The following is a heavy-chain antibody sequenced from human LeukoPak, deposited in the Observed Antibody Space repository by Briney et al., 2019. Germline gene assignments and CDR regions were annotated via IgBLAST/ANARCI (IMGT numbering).Heavy chain of an antibody. CDR1: GGSISGSAYY. Sequence: PSETLSLTCTVSGGSISGSAYYWGWIRQPPGKGLEWIGNIDYSGRSYYSPSLKSRITISVDTSKNQFSLKLTSVTAADTAVYYCATNEGPWGQGTLATVSS. J-gene: IGHJ5*02. D-gene: IGHD1-1*01. V-gene: IGHV4-39*01. CDR2: IDYSGRS. CDR3: ATNEGP.